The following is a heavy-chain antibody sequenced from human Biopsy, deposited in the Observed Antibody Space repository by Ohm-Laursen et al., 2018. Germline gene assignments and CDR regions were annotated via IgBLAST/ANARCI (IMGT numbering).Heavy chain of an antibody. J-gene: IGHJ6*02. CDR3: APQTPRDPDILTGAYHYDMAV. D-gene: IGHD3-9*01. CDR2: IITFFATV. V-gene: IGHV1-69*06. Sequence: PVKVSCKVSGGTFSNSAISWARQAPGQGLEWMGWIITFFATVKYAQKFQGRLTISADRSTDTAYMELSSLRSEDTAVYYCAPQTPRDPDILTGAYHYDMAVWGQGTTVTVSS. CDR1: GGTFSNSA.